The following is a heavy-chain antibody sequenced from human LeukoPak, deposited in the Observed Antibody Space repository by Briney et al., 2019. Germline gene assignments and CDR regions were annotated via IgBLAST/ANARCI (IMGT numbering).Heavy chain of an antibody. V-gene: IGHV3-23*01. CDR2: IGGSSAST. CDR3: AKDRCSTTSCYFLAY. D-gene: IGHD2-2*01. CDR1: GFTFSTYA. Sequence: PGGSLRLSCAASGFTFSTYAMSWVRQAPGKGLEWVSAIGGSSASTNYADSVKGRFTISRDSSKNTVYLQMTSLRAEDTAVYSCAKDRCSTTSCYFLAYWGQGTLVTVSS. J-gene: IGHJ4*02.